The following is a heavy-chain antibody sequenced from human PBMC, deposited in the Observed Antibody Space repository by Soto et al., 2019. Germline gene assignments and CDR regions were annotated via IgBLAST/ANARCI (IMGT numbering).Heavy chain of an antibody. CDR1: GFTFSSYS. CDR3: ARGANGYTRGRDNWFDP. D-gene: IGHD5-12*01. CDR2: ISSSSSYI. J-gene: IGHJ5*02. Sequence: EVQLVESGGGLVKPGGSLRLSCAASGFTFSSYSMNWVRQAPGKGLEWVSSISSSSSYIYYADSVKGRFTISRDNAKNSLYLQMNSLRAEDTAVYYCARGANGYTRGRDNWFDPWGQGTLVTVSS. V-gene: IGHV3-21*01.